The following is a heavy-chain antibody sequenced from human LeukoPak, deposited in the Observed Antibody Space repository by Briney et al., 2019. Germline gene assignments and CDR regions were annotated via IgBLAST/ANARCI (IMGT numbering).Heavy chain of an antibody. D-gene: IGHD6-6*01. V-gene: IGHV3-48*03. CDR1: GFTFSGYE. Sequence: GGSLRLSCAGSGFTFSGYEMNWVRRAPGKGLEWLSYVSTTGDIRHYADSVTGRFTISRDNAENALHLQMNSLRVEDTAIYYCARYSRWGTGNWYFDLWGRGTLVTVSS. J-gene: IGHJ2*01. CDR3: ARYSRWGTGNWYFDL. CDR2: VSTTGDIR.